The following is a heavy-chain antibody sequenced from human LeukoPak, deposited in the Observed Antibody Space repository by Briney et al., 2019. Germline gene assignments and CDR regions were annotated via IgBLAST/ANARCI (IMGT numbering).Heavy chain of an antibody. J-gene: IGHJ4*02. CDR2: INPNSGGT. CDR1: GYTFTGYY. CDR3: ARPPRSIAAAGTESRYFDY. Sequence: GASVKVSCKASGYTFTGYYMHWVRQAPGQGREWMGWINPNSGGTNYAQKFQGRVTMTRDTSISTAYMELSRLRSDDTAVYYCARPPRSIAAAGTESRYFDYWGQGTLVTVSS. V-gene: IGHV1-2*02. D-gene: IGHD6-13*01.